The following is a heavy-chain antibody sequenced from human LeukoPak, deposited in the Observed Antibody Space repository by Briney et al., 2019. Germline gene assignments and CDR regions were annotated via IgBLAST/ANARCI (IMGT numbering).Heavy chain of an antibody. CDR2: ISYSGST. J-gene: IGHJ5*02. V-gene: IGHV4-59*01. CDR3: AREPGFDSSGYLNWFDP. Sequence: SETLSLTCAVYGGSFSGDYWSWIRQPPGKGLEWIACISYSGSTKYNPSLKSRVTISVDTSKNQLSLKLSSVTAADTAVYYCAREPGFDSSGYLNWFDPWGQGTLVTVSS. CDR1: GGSFSGDY. D-gene: IGHD3-22*01.